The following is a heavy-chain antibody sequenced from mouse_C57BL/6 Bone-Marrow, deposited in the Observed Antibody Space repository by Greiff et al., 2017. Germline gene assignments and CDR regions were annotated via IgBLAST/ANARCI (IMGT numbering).Heavy chain of an antibody. Sequence: VQLQQPGTELVKPGASVKLSCKASGYTFTSYWMHWVKQRPGQGLEWIGNINPSNGGTNYNEKFKSQATLTVDKSSSTAYMQPSSLTSEDSAVYYCARCPYYYGSSLDYWGQGTTRTVSS. J-gene: IGHJ2*01. D-gene: IGHD1-1*01. CDR1: GYTFTSYW. CDR3: ARCPYYYGSSLDY. V-gene: IGHV1-53*01. CDR2: INPSNGGT.